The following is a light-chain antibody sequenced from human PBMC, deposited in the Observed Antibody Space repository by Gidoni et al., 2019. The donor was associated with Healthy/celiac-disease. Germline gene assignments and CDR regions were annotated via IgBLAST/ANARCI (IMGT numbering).Light chain of an antibody. CDR1: SSDVGSYNL. Sequence: QSALTQPASVSGSPGQSITISCTGTSSDVGSYNLVSWYQQHPGKAPKLMIDEVSKRPSGVSNRFSGSKSGNTASLTISGLQAEDEADYYCCSYAGSSIHVVFGGGTKLTVL. CDR3: CSYAGSSIHVV. V-gene: IGLV2-23*02. J-gene: IGLJ2*01. CDR2: EVS.